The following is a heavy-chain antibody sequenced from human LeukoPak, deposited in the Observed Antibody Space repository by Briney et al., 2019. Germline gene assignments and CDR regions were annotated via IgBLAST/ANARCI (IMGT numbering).Heavy chain of an antibody. Sequence: SETLSLTCAVSGGSISSSNWWSWVRQPPGKGLEWIGEIYHSGSTNYNPSLKSRVTISVDKSKNQFSLKLSSVTAADTAVYYCARFGYCSGGSCVAGTTQGMDVWGQGTTVTVSS. CDR3: ARFGYCSGGSCVAGTTQGMDV. CDR1: GGSISSSNW. CDR2: IYHSGST. V-gene: IGHV4-4*02. J-gene: IGHJ6*02. D-gene: IGHD2-15*01.